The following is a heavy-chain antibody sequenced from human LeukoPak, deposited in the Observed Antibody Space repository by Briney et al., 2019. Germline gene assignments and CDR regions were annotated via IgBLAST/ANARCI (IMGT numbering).Heavy chain of an antibody. J-gene: IGHJ4*02. D-gene: IGHD3-16*01. V-gene: IGHV3-23*01. Sequence: GGSLRLSCAASGFTFINYAMSWVRQAPGKGLEWVSAISGSGGSTYYADSVKGRFTISRDKSKNTLYLQMNSLKAEDTAVYYCAKNGVWGGYIFDYWGQGTLATVSS. CDR1: GFTFINYA. CDR2: ISGSGGST. CDR3: AKNGVWGGYIFDY.